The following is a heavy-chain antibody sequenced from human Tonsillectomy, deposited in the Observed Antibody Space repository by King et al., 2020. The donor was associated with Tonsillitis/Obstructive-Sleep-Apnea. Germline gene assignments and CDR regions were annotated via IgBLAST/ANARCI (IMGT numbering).Heavy chain of an antibody. CDR1: GYGFPSYW. D-gene: IGHD2-15*01. CDR2: IYPGDSDT. J-gene: IGHJ4*02. V-gene: IGHV5-51*01. CDR3: ARPTGDCSGGNCYSDY. Sequence: FQLMQSGAEVKKPGESLRISCKGFGYGFPSYWIAWVRQMPGRGLEWMGIIYPGDSDTRYSPSFQGQVTISADKSIRTAYLQWNNLKTSDTAIYYCARPTGDCSGGNCYSDYWGQGTLVTVSS.